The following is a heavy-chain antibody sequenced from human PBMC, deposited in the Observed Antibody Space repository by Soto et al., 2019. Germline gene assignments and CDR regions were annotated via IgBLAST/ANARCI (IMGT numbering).Heavy chain of an antibody. J-gene: IGHJ5*01. V-gene: IGHV4-59*01. CDR1: GGSISSYY. CDR3: ASMIGDPVLSFDS. Sequence: QVQLQESGPGLVKPSETLSLTCTVSGGSISSYYWSWIRQPPGKGLEWIGFIFYSGSTSYNPSLKSRVTISIDTSEYRFSLKRNSGTAADTAVYYCASMIGDPVLSFDSWGQGTLVAVSS. D-gene: IGHD3-10*02. CDR2: IFYSGST.